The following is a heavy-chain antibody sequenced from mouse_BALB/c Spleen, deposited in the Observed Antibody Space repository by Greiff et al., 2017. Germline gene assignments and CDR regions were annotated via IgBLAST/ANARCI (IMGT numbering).Heavy chain of an antibody. V-gene: IGHV3-2*02. CDR3: ARWGITTGY. CDR1: GYSITSDYA. D-gene: IGHD1-1*01. Sequence: QLQESGPGLVKPSQSLSLTCTVTGYSITSDYAWNWIRQFPGNKLEWMGYISYSGSTSYNPSLKSRISITRDTSKNQFFLQLNSVTTEDTATYYCARWGITTGYWGQGTTLTVSS. CDR2: ISYSGST. J-gene: IGHJ2*01.